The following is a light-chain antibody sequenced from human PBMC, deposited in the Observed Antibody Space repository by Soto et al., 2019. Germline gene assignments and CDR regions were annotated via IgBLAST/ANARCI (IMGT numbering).Light chain of an antibody. CDR2: DAS. CDR1: QSIGSW. Sequence: DFQMTQSPSTLSASVGDKVTMTCRASQSIGSWLAWYQQKPGKAPKVLIYDASSLESGVRSRFSGSGSGTEFTLTISSLQPDDFATYYCQKYNSYFGQGTRLEIK. J-gene: IGKJ5*01. CDR3: QKYNSY. V-gene: IGKV1-5*01.